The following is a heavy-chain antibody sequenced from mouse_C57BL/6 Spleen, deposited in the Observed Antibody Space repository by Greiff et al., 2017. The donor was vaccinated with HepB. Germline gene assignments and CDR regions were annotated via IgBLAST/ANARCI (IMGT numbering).Heavy chain of an antibody. J-gene: IGHJ4*01. CDR1: GYTFTNYW. CDR3: ARDGSSYGAMDY. CDR2: IYPGGGYT. V-gene: IGHV1-63*01. Sequence: VMLVESGAELVRPGTSVKMSCKASGYTFTNYWIGWAKQRPGHGLEWIGDIYPGGGYTNYNEKFKGKATLTADKSSSTAYMQFSSLTSEDSAIYYCARDGSSYGAMDYWGQGTSVTVSS. D-gene: IGHD1-1*01.